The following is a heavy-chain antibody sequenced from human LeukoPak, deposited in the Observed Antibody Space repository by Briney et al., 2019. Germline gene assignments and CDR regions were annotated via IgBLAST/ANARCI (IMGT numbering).Heavy chain of an antibody. CDR1: GYSFTSYW. J-gene: IGHJ4*02. V-gene: IGHV5-51*01. CDR2: IYPGDSDT. Sequence: GESLKISCKGSGYSFTSYWIGWVRQMPGKGLEWMGIIYPGDSDTRYSPSFQGQVTISADKSISTAYLQWSSLKASDTAMYYCATYYYDSSGYYAKGEYYFDYWGQGTLVTVSS. CDR3: ATYYYDSSGYYAKGEYYFDY. D-gene: IGHD3-22*01.